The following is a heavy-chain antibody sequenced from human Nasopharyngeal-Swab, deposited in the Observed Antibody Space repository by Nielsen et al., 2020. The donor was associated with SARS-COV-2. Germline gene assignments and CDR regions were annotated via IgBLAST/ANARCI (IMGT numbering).Heavy chain of an antibody. D-gene: IGHD2-21*02. CDR2: ISTNTGNP. CDR1: GYTFTSYA. CDR3: ARDREVTATTFDY. Sequence: ASVKVSCKASGYTFTSYAMNWVRQVPGQGLEWMGWISTNTGNPTYAQGFTGRFVFSLDTSVSTAYLQISSLKAEDTAVYYCARDREVTATTFDYWGQGTLVTVSS. J-gene: IGHJ4*02. V-gene: IGHV7-4-1*02.